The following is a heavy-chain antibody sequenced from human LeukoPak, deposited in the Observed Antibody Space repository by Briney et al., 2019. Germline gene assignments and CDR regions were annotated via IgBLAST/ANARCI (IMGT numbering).Heavy chain of an antibody. CDR3: ARVVSPYYYGSGSYSHFDY. CDR1: GYTFTGCY. V-gene: IGHV1-2*02. J-gene: IGHJ4*02. CDR2: INLNSGGT. Sequence: ASVKLSCNAAGYTFTGCYKYWVRHAPAQGLGLVGFINLNSGGTNYAQKFQGRVTMTRDTSISTAYMELSRLRSDDTAVYYCARVVSPYYYGSGSYSHFDYWGQGTLVTVSS. D-gene: IGHD3-10*01.